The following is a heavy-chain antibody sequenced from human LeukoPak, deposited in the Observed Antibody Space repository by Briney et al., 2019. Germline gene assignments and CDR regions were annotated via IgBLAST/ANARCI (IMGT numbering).Heavy chain of an antibody. Sequence: SETLSLTCTVSGGSISSYYWSWIRQPPGKGLEWIGYIHYSRSTNYNPSLKSRVTISVDTSKNQFSLKLSSVTAADTAVYYCARAAYSGSYHSDYWGQGTLVTVSS. D-gene: IGHD1-26*01. CDR3: ARAAYSGSYHSDY. V-gene: IGHV4-59*01. CDR2: IHYSRST. CDR1: GGSISSYY. J-gene: IGHJ4*02.